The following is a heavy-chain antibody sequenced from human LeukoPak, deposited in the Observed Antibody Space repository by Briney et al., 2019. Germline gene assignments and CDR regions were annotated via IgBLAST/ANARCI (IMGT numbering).Heavy chain of an antibody. D-gene: IGHD3-16*01. Sequence: SGGSLRLSCAASGFTVSSNYMSWVRQAPGQGLEWVSVIYSGGTTYYADSVKGRFTISRDNSKNTLYLQMSSLRAGDTALYYCARERLGGADAFDIWGQGTMVTVSS. CDR3: ARERLGGADAFDI. CDR1: GFTVSSNY. CDR2: IYSGGTT. V-gene: IGHV3-66*01. J-gene: IGHJ3*02.